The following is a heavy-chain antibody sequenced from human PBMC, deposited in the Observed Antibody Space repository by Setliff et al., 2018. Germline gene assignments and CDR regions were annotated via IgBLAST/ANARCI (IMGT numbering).Heavy chain of an antibody. V-gene: IGHV1-46*01. CDR3: ARGGIGFCEITIFGVALYWFDP. CDR2: INPSGGST. J-gene: IGHJ5*02. Sequence: ASVKVSCKASGYTFTRYYMHWVRQAPGQGLEWMGIINPSGGSTSYAQKFQGRVAMTRDTSTSTVYMELSSLRSEDTAVYYCARGGIGFCEITIFGVALYWFDPWGQGTLVTV. D-gene: IGHD3-3*01. CDR1: GYTFTRYY.